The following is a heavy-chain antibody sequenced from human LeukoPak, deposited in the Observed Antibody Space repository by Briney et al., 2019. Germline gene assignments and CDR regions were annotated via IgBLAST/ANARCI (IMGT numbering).Heavy chain of an antibody. CDR3: ARDKSEYSGYDYDDAFDI. D-gene: IGHD5-12*01. CDR1: GGSISSGGYY. Sequence: PSETLSLTCTVSGGSISSGGYYWSWIRQHPGKGLEWIGYIYYSGSTYYNPSLKSRVTISVDTSKNQFSLKLSSVTAADTAVYYCARDKSEYSGYDYDDAFDIWSQGTMVTVSS. CDR2: IYYSGST. V-gene: IGHV4-31*03. J-gene: IGHJ3*02.